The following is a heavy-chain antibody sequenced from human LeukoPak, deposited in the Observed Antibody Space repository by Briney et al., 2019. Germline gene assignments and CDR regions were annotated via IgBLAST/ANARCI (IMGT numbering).Heavy chain of an antibody. Sequence: GGSLRLSCAASGFTFSSYSMNWVRQAPGKGLEWVSSISSSSSYIHYADSVKGRFTISRDNSKNTLYLQMNSLRAEDTAVYYCAKDRTAGYDGLVDYWGQGTLVTVSS. CDR1: GFTFSSYS. V-gene: IGHV3-21*01. CDR3: AKDRTAGYDGLVDY. J-gene: IGHJ4*02. CDR2: ISSSSSYI. D-gene: IGHD5-12*01.